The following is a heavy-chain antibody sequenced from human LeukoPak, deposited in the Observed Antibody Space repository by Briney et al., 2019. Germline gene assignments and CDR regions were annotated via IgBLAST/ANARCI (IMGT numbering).Heavy chain of an antibody. CDR3: ARDVGGIAAALYY. Sequence: GGSLRLSCAASGFTFSSYSMNWVRQAPGKGLEWVSSISSSSSYIYYADSVKGRFTISRDNAKNSLYLQMNSLRAEDTAVYYCARDVGGIAAALYYWGQGTLVTVSS. D-gene: IGHD6-13*01. V-gene: IGHV3-21*01. J-gene: IGHJ4*02. CDR2: ISSSSSYI. CDR1: GFTFSSYS.